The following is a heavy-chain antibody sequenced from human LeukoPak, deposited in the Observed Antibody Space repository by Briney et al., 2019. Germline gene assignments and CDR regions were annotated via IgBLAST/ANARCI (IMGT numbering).Heavy chain of an antibody. CDR3: ARFVVVPAARVYYYGMDV. CDR1: GYTFTGYY. V-gene: IGHV1-2*02. D-gene: IGHD2-2*01. CDR2: INPNSGGT. J-gene: IGHJ6*02. Sequence: GASVNVSCKASGYTFTGYYMHWVRQAPGQGLEWMGWINPNSGGTNYAQKFQGRVTMTRDTSISTAYMELSRLRSDDTAVYYCARFVVVPAARVYYYGMDVWGQGTTVTVSS.